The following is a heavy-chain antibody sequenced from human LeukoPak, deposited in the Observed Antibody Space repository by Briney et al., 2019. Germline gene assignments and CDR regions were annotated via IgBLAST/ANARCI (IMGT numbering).Heavy chain of an antibody. J-gene: IGHJ4*02. Sequence: GGSLRLSCAASGFTFSSYAMSWVRQAPGKGLEWVSGINGNGGSTYYADSVKGRFTISRDNSKTTLYLQMNSLRGEDTAVYYCAKDRIAVAGYFFGYWGQGTVVTVSS. CDR1: GFTFSSYA. CDR2: INGNGGST. V-gene: IGHV3-23*01. D-gene: IGHD6-19*01. CDR3: AKDRIAVAGYFFGY.